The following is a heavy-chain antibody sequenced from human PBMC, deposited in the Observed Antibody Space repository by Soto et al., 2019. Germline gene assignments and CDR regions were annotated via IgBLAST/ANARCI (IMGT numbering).Heavy chain of an antibody. CDR1: GGTFSSYT. Sequence: ASVKVSCKASGGTFSSYTISWVRQAPGQGLEWMGRIIPILGIANYAQKFQGRVTITADKSTSTAYMELSSLRSEDTAVYYCARVGMSRRFLEWLNDAFDIWGQGTMVTVSS. D-gene: IGHD3-3*01. V-gene: IGHV1-69*02. CDR2: IIPILGIA. CDR3: ARVGMSRRFLEWLNDAFDI. J-gene: IGHJ3*02.